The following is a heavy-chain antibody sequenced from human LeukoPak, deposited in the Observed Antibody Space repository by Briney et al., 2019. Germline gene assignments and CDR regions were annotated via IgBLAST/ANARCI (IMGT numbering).Heavy chain of an antibody. CDR2: IIPIFGTA. V-gene: IGHV1-69*05. D-gene: IGHD4-11*01. CDR1: GGTFSSYA. J-gene: IGHJ5*02. Sequence: GASVKVSCKASGGTFSSYAISWVRQAPGQGLEWMGGIIPIFGTANYAQKFQGRVTITTDESTSTAYMELSSLRAEDTAVYYCARDTEGFYSNYAYNWFDPWGQGTLVTVSS. CDR3: ARDTEGFYSNYAYNWFDP.